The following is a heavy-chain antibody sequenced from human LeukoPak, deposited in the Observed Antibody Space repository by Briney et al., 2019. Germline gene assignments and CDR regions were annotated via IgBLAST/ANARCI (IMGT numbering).Heavy chain of an antibody. V-gene: IGHV4-30-4*01. CDR1: GGSISSGDYF. Sequence: SETLSLTCTVSGGSISSGDYFWSWIRQPPGKGLEWIGYIYYSGSTYYNPSLKSRVTISVDTSKNQFSLKLSSVTAADTAVYYCARDGGEEVGATTRAFAFDIWGQGTMVTVSS. CDR2: IYYSGST. D-gene: IGHD1-26*01. J-gene: IGHJ3*02. CDR3: ARDGGEEVGATTRAFAFDI.